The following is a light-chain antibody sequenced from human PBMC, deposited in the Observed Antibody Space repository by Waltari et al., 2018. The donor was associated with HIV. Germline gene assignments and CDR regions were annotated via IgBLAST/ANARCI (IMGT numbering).Light chain of an antibody. CDR1: QSVSGSY. CDR2: DAS. CDR3: QQYGSSPWT. J-gene: IGKJ1*01. Sequence: EIVLTQSPGTLSLSPGGRATLSCRASQSVSGSYLAWYQQKPGLAPRLLIYDASSRATGIPDRFSGSGSRTDFTLTINSLKPEDFAVYYCQQYGSSPWTFGQGTKVEIK. V-gene: IGKV3-20*01.